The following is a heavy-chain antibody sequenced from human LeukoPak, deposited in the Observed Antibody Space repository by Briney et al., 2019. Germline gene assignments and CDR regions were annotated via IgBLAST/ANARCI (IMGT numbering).Heavy chain of an antibody. CDR2: ISSSSSYI. CDR3: VTPSFHPRVTYYDFWSGFDY. J-gene: IGHJ4*02. CDR1: GFTFSSYS. V-gene: IGHV3-21*01. D-gene: IGHD3-3*01. Sequence: PGGSLRLSCAASGFTFSSYSVNWVRQAPGKGLEWVSSISSSSSYIYYADSVKGRFTISRDNAKNSLYLQMNSLRAEDTAVYYCVTPSFHPRVTYYDFWSGFDYWGQGTLVTVSS.